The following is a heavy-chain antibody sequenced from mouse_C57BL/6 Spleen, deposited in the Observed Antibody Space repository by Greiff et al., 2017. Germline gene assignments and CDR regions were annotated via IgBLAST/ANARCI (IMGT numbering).Heavy chain of an antibody. CDR3: AREGYYGSSYEFAY. CDR2: IYPRDGST. J-gene: IGHJ3*01. V-gene: IGHV1-78*01. D-gene: IGHD1-1*01. CDR1: GYTFTDHT. Sequence: QVQLQQSDAELVKPGASVKISCKVSGYTFTDHTIHWMKQRPEQGLEWLGYIYPRDGSTKYNEKFKGKATLTADKSSRTAYMQLNSLTSEDSAVYFCAREGYYGSSYEFAYWGQGTLVTVSA.